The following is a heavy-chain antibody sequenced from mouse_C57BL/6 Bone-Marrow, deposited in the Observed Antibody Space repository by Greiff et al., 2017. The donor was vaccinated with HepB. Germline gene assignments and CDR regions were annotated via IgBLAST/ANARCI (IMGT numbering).Heavy chain of an antibody. CDR2: ISDGGSYT. V-gene: IGHV5-4*01. Sequence: EVQRVESGGGLVKPGGSLKLSCAASGFTFSSYAMSWVRQTPEKRLEWVATISDGGSYTYYPDNVKGRFTISRDNAKNNLYLQMSHLKSEDTAMYYCARAGRSFAYWGQGTLVTVSA. CDR1: GFTFSSYA. CDR3: ARAGRSFAY. J-gene: IGHJ3*01.